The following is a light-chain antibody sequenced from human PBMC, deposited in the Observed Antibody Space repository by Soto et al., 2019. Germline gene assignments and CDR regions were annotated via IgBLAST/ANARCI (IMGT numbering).Light chain of an antibody. CDR2: EVT. Sequence: QGSLAQPPSASGSPGRSVTISCTGASSDVGAYNVVSWYQQHPGKVPKLGVYEVTKRPSGFPDRFSGSRSGNTASLTGSVLQAEDEADYYCSSYAGSKTIVFGTGTKVTAL. CDR1: SSDVGAYNV. J-gene: IGLJ1*01. CDR3: SSYAGSKTIV. V-gene: IGLV2-8*01.